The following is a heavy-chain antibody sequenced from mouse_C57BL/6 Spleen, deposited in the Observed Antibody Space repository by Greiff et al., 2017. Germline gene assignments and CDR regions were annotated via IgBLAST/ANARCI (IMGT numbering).Heavy chain of an antibody. CDR2: ISSGGDYI. CDR1: GFTFSSYA. Sequence: EVKVVESGAGLVKPGGSLKLSCAASGFTFSSYAMSWVRQTPEKRLEWVAYISSGGDYIYYADTVKGRFTISRDNARNTLYLQMSSRKSEDTAMDYCTRDNSGSHWYFDVWGTGTTVTVSS. D-gene: IGHD1-1*01. V-gene: IGHV5-9-1*02. CDR3: TRDNSGSHWYFDV. J-gene: IGHJ1*03.